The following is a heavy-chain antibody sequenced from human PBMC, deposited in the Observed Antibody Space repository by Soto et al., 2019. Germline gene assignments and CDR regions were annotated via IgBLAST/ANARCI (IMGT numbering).Heavy chain of an antibody. J-gene: IGHJ3*02. CDR3: ARASLWFGELLEFDI. V-gene: IGHV4-59*01. CDR1: GGSISSYY. Sequence: SETLALTCTVSGGSISSYYWSWIRQPPGKGLEWIGYIYYSGSTNYNPSLKSRVTISVDTSKNQFSLKLSSVTAADTAVYYCARASLWFGELLEFDIWGQGTMVTVSS. CDR2: IYYSGST. D-gene: IGHD3-10*01.